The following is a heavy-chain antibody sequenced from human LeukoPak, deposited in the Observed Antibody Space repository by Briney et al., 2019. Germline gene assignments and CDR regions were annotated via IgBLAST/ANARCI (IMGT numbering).Heavy chain of an antibody. V-gene: IGHV1-18*01. CDR1: GYTFTSYG. J-gene: IGHJ1*01. CDR3: ARSSETSIVETEYFQH. D-gene: IGHD1-26*01. CDR2: ISAYNSNT. Sequence: PLASVKVSCKASGYTFTSYGISWVRQAPGQGLEWMGWISAYNSNTNYAQKLQGRVTMTTDTPTSTAYMELRSLRSDDTAVYYCARSSETSIVETEYFQHWGQGTLVTVSS.